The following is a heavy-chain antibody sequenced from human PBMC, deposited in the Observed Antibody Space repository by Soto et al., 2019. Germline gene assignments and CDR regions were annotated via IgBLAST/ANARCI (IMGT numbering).Heavy chain of an antibody. D-gene: IGHD5-18*01. Sequence: QVQLQESGPGLVKPSETLSLTCTVSGGSISSYYWSWIRQPPGKGLEWIGYIYYSGSTNYNPSLKSRVTISVDTSKNQFSLKLSSVAAADTAVYYCARMVVDTAMVGGFDYWGQGTLVTVSS. V-gene: IGHV4-59*01. CDR1: GGSISSYY. J-gene: IGHJ4*02. CDR3: ARMVVDTAMVGGFDY. CDR2: IYYSGST.